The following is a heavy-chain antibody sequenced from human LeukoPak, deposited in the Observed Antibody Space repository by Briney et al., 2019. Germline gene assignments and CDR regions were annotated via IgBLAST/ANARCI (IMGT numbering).Heavy chain of an antibody. CDR2: INTGDGNT. Sequence: ASVNVSRKASGYTFTSYAMHWVRQAPGQRLEWMGWINTGDGNTKYSQKFQGRVTITRDTSASTAYMELSSLRSEDTAVYYCARADGSGTHRGVYWGQGTLVTVSS. J-gene: IGHJ4*02. CDR1: GYTFTSYA. CDR3: ARADGSGTHRGVY. V-gene: IGHV1-3*04. D-gene: IGHD3-10*01.